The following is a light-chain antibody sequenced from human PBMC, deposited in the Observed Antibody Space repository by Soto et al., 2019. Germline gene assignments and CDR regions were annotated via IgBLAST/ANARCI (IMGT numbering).Light chain of an antibody. CDR1: SSNIGAGYD. CDR3: QSYGSSPSANFV. J-gene: IGLJ1*01. Sequence: QSVLTQPPSVSGAPGQRVTISCTGNSSNIGAGYDVHWYQQLPGKAPKLLIYGNDNRPSGVPERFSGSKSGTSASLAITGLRADDEADYYCQSYGSSPSANFVFGTGTKLTVL. V-gene: IGLV1-40*01. CDR2: GND.